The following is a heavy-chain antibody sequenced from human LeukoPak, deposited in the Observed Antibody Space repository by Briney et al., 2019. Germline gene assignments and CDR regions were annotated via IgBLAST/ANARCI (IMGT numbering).Heavy chain of an antibody. CDR2: INHSGST. CDR3: ARDGVRILEWLLSSYYYGMDV. Sequence: SETLSLTCAVYGGSFSGYYWSWIRQPPGKGLEWIGEINHSGSTNYNPSLKSRVTIPVDTSKNQFSLKLSSVTAADTAVYYCARDGVRILEWLLSSYYYGMDVWGQGTTVTVSS. J-gene: IGHJ6*02. D-gene: IGHD3-3*01. V-gene: IGHV4-34*01. CDR1: GGSFSGYY.